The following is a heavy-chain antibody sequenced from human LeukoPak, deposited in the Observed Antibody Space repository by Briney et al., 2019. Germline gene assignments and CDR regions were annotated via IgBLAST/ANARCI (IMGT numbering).Heavy chain of an antibody. Sequence: SETLSLTCTVSGVSISSYYWSWIRQPPGKGLEWIGYIYYSGSTNYNPSLKSRVTISVDTSKNQFSLKLSSVTAADTAVYYCARGSSGYEYWGQGTLVTVSS. CDR2: IYYSGST. J-gene: IGHJ4*02. CDR3: ARGSSGYEY. D-gene: IGHD5-12*01. CDR1: GVSISSYY. V-gene: IGHV4-59*01.